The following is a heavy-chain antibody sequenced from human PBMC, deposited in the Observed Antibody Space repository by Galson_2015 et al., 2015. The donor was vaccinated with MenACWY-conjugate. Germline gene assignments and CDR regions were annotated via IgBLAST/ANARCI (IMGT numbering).Heavy chain of an antibody. Sequence: SLRLSCAASGFRFSSYTFYWVRQSPGKGLEWVAVVSYDASSRYYGDSVQGRFTISRDNSKNTVSLEMSSLGPGDSAVYYCVRAEGWLRSAFDLWGQGTMVAVSS. CDR2: VSYDASSR. D-gene: IGHD5-12*01. V-gene: IGHV3-30*15. CDR3: VRAEGWLRSAFDL. CDR1: GFRFSSYT. J-gene: IGHJ3*01.